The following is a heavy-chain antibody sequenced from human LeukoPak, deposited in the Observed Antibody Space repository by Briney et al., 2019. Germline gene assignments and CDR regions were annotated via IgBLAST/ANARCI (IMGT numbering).Heavy chain of an antibody. CDR3: ARGHDLRYYGSGSYYSFDY. CDR1: GGSISSSSYY. CDR2: IYYSGST. Sequence: PSETLSLTCTVSGGSISSSSYYWGWIRQPPGKGLEWIGSIYYSGSTYYNPSLKSRVTISVDTSKNQFSLKLSSVTAADTAVYYCARGHDLRYYGSGSYYSFDYWGQGTLVTVSS. J-gene: IGHJ4*02. D-gene: IGHD3-10*01. V-gene: IGHV4-39*01.